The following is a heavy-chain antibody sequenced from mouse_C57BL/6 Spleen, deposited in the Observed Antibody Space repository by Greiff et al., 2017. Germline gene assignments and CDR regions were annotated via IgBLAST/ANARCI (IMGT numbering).Heavy chain of an antibody. J-gene: IGHJ2*01. CDR2: IDPSDSYT. D-gene: IGHD3-3*01. Sequence: QVQLKQPGAELVKPGASVKLSCKASGYTFTSYWMQWVKQRPGQGLEWIGEIDPSDSYTNYNQKFKGKATLTVDTSSSTAYMQLSSLTSEDSAVYYCARRGLGFDDWGQGTTLTVAS. CDR1: GYTFTSYW. V-gene: IGHV1-50*01. CDR3: ARRGLGFDD.